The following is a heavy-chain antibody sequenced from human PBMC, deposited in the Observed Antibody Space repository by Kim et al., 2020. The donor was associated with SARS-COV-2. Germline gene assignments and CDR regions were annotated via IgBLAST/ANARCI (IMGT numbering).Heavy chain of an antibody. CDR1: GFTFYNYA. CDR3: ARAPNSWYPNSFDP. CDR2: ISGSGGDT. Sequence: GGSLRLSCAASGFTFYNYAMSWVRQAPGKGLEWVSTISGSGGDTYYADSVKGRFTISRDNSKNTLYLQMNTLRANDTAVYFFARAPNSWYPNSFDPWG. D-gene: IGHD6-13*01. J-gene: IGHJ5*02. V-gene: IGHV3-23*01.